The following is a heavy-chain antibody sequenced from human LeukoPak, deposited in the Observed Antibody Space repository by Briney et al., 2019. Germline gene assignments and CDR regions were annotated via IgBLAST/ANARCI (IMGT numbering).Heavy chain of an antibody. CDR3: ASIAAAGSSFDY. V-gene: IGHV3-30*04. D-gene: IGHD6-13*01. J-gene: IGHJ4*02. CDR2: ISYDGSNK. CDR1: GVTCSSCA. Sequence: GGSLRRSCAAAGVTCSSCAMHWVRQAPGKGLEWVAVISYDGSNKYYADSVKGRFTISRDNSKNTLYLQMNSLRAEDTAVYYCASIAAAGSSFDYWGQGTLVTVSS.